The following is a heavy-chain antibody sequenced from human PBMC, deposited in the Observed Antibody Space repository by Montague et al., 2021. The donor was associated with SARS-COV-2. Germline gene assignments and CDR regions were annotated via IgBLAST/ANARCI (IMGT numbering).Heavy chain of an antibody. CDR3: ARVKWELSVGNVFDI. J-gene: IGHJ3*02. Sequence: SETLSLTCTVSGGSISSSSYYWAWIRQPPGKGLEWIGSIYHSGSTFYNPSLKSRVSMSGDTSKNQFSLKLSPVTAADTAMYYCARVKWELSVGNVFDIWGQGTMVTVSS. CDR2: IYHSGST. V-gene: IGHV4-39*01. D-gene: IGHD1-26*01. CDR1: GGSISSSSYY.